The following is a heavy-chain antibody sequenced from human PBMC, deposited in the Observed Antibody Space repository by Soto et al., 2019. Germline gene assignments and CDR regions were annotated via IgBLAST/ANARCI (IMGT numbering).Heavy chain of an antibody. CDR3: ARDPLSSFAMDV. D-gene: IGHD3-10*02. Sequence: ASVKVSCKASGYTFTSYAISWVRQAPGKGLEWMGKIIPTFGRTNYAQKFQGRLTISADDSTSTAYMELTSLESDDTAVYYCARDPLSSFAMDVWGQGTTVTVSS. J-gene: IGHJ6*02. V-gene: IGHV1-69*13. CDR1: GYTFTSYA. CDR2: IIPTFGRT.